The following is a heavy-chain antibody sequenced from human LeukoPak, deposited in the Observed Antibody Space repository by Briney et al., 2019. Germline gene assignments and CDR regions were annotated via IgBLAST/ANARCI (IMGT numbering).Heavy chain of an antibody. CDR2: IFYSGNT. J-gene: IGHJ6*03. Sequence: SETLSLTCSVSGSSIGTYYWSWIRQPPGKGLEWIGHIFYSGNTNYNPSLKSRVSTSLDTSKNQFSLKLASVTAADTAVYYCARGSAATISGLRNYYMDVWGKGTTVTISS. V-gene: IGHV4-59*01. D-gene: IGHD5-12*01. CDR3: ARGSAATISGLRNYYMDV. CDR1: GSSIGTYY.